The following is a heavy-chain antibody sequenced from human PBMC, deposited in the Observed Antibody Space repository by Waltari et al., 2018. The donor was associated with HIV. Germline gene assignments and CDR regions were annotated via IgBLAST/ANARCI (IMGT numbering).Heavy chain of an antibody. J-gene: IGHJ6*02. D-gene: IGHD3-16*01. CDR2: SDRCCAVP. CDR3: AREGELREVGGNYYVFAMDV. Sequence: EVQLVESGGGLVQPGGSLRLSCSASGFTFNKFSMNWVRQPPGKGREVLSNSDRCCAVPYYADSVQGRFTVSRDNAKNSLYLKMDSLKPEDTALYYCAREGELREVGGNYYVFAMDVWGQGTTVTVSS. CDR1: GFTFNKFS. V-gene: IGHV3-48*01.